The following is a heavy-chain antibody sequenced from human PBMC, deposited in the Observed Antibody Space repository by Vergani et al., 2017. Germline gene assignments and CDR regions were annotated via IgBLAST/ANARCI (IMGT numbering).Heavy chain of an antibody. CDR1: GGSISSGGYS. J-gene: IGHJ6*03. V-gene: IGHV4-30-2*01. D-gene: IGHD2-2*01. CDR2: IYHSGST. Sequence: QLQLQESGSGLVKPSQTLSLTCAVSGGSISSGGYSWSWIRQPPGKGLEWIGYIYHSGSTYYNPSLKSRVTISVDRSKNQFSLKLSSVTAADTAVYYCARAIVVPDYYYYMDVWGKGTTVTVSS. CDR3: ARAIVVPDYYYYMDV.